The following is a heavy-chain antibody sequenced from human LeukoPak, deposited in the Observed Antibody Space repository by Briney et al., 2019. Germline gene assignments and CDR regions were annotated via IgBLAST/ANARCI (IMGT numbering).Heavy chain of an antibody. CDR2: ISGSGSTI. V-gene: IGHV3-48*03. J-gene: IGHJ4*02. Sequence: GGSLRLSCAASGFTFSSYELNWVRQAPGKGLEWVSYISGSGSTIYYADSVKGRFTISRVNAKNSLYLQLSSLRPAQTAVYFCAPGGGGSYSFVILSDYWGQGTLVTVSS. CDR3: APGGGGSYSFVILSDY. D-gene: IGHD1-26*01. CDR1: GFTFSSYE.